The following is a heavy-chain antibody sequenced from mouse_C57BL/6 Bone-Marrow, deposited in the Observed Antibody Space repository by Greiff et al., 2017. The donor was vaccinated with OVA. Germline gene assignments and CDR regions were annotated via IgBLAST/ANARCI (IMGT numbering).Heavy chain of an antibody. CDR3: TNPYEDYAMDY. CDR1: GYTFTSYW. D-gene: IGHD2-3*01. V-gene: IGHV1-5*01. J-gene: IGHJ4*01. CDR2: IYPGNSDT. Sequence: VHVKQSGTVLARPGASVKMSCKTSGYTFTSYWMHWVKQRPGQGLEWIGAIYPGNSDTSYNQKFKGKAKLTAVTSASTAYMELSSLTNEDSAVYYCTNPYEDYAMDYWGQGTSVTVSS.